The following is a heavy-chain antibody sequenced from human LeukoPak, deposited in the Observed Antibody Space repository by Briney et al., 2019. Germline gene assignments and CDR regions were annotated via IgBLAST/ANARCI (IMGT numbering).Heavy chain of an antibody. J-gene: IGHJ4*02. V-gene: IGHV4-59*01. CDR3: ARGEPVGY. CDR1: GDSISTYY. D-gene: IGHD1-14*01. CDR2: SYYSGIT. Sequence: SETLSLTRTVSGDSISTYYWSWIRQSPGKGLEWIGYSYYSGITSYNPSLKSRVTMSVDESKNQLSLKVNSVTAADTAVYYCARGEPVGYWGQGTLVTVSS.